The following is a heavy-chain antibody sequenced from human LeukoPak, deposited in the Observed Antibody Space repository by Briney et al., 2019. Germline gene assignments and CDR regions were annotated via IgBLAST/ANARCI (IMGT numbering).Heavy chain of an antibody. CDR3: ARDPSSGWGAEYFQH. J-gene: IGHJ1*01. D-gene: IGHD6-19*01. V-gene: IGHV3-21*01. CDR2: ISSSSNYI. CDR1: GFTFSGYT. Sequence: GGSLRLSCAASGFTFSGYTMNWVRQAPGKGLEWVSSISSSSNYIYYEDSVKGRFTISRDNDKNSLYLQMNSLRAEDTAVYYCARDPSSGWGAEYFQHWGQGTLVTVSS.